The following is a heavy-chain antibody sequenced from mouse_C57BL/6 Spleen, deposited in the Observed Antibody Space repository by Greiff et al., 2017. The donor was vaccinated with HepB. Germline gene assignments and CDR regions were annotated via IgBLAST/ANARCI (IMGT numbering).Heavy chain of an antibody. CDR2: IYPGDGDT. D-gene: IGHD1-1*01. Sequence: VQLQQSGPELVKPGASVKISCKASGYAFSSSWMNWVKQRPGKGLEWIGRIYPGDGDTNYNRKFKGKATLTADKSSSTAYMQLSSLTSEDSAVYFCAREFTTRYFDVWGTGTTVTVSS. J-gene: IGHJ1*03. CDR1: GYAFSSSW. V-gene: IGHV1-82*01. CDR3: AREFTTRYFDV.